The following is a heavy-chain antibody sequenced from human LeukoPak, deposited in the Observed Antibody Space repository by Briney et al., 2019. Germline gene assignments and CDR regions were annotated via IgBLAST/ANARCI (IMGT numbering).Heavy chain of an antibody. D-gene: IGHD1-1*01. V-gene: IGHV4-61*02. J-gene: IGHJ4*02. CDR1: GGSVSSVNYY. CDR2: IYSSGSA. Sequence: SETLSLTCTVSGGSVSSVNYYWSWFRQPAGKGLEWIGRIYSSGSANYNPSLKSRVTISVDTSQNQFSLKLNSMTAADTAVYYCARESALYTTINLYYFDYWGQGTLVTVSS. CDR3: ARESALYTTINLYYFDY.